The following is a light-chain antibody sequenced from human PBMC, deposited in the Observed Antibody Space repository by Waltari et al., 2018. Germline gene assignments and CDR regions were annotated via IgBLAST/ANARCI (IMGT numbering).Light chain of an antibody. Sequence: DIQMTQSPSTLSASVGDRVTITCRASQSITNWLAWYQQKPGKAPQRLIYRASNLESGVPSRFSGSGSGTEFTLTSSSLQPDDFATYYCQQYDNYWTFGQGTKVEIK. CDR3: QQYDNYWT. CDR2: RAS. J-gene: IGKJ1*01. V-gene: IGKV1-5*03. CDR1: QSITNW.